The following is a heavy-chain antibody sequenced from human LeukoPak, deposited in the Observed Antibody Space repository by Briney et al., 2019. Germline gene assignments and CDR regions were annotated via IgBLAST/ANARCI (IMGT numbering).Heavy chain of an antibody. CDR2: IIPILGIA. J-gene: IGHJ5*02. D-gene: IGHD3-3*01. CDR1: GGTFSSYT. Sequence: SVKVSCKASGGTFSSYTISWVRQAPGQGLEWVGRIIPILGIANYAQKFQGRVTITADKSTSTAHMELSSLRSEDTAVYYCARGPIFGVVITPNWFDPWGQGTLVTVSS. CDR3: ARGPIFGVVITPNWFDP. V-gene: IGHV1-69*02.